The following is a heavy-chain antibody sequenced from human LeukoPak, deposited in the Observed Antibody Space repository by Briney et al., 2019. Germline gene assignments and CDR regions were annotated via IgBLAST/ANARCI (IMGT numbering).Heavy chain of an antibody. Sequence: GGSLRLSCAASGFTFSSNVMHWVRQAPGKGLEWVAVISYDGIDKYYADSVKGRFTISRDNSKNTLYLQMNSLKSEDTAVYYCAKGSCSSTTCLKTDWGQGAPVTVSS. CDR1: GFTFSSNV. V-gene: IGHV3-30*18. J-gene: IGHJ4*02. D-gene: IGHD2-2*01. CDR2: ISYDGIDK. CDR3: AKGSCSSTTCLKTD.